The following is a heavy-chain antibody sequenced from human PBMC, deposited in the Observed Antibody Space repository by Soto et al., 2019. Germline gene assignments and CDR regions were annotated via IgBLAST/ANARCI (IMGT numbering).Heavy chain of an antibody. J-gene: IGHJ6*02. D-gene: IGHD5-12*01. CDR2: ISYDGSNK. CDR3: ARDRMGGYDSGLYYYYGMDV. Sequence: QVQLVESVGGVVQPGRSLRLSCAASGFTFSSYAMHWVRQAPGKGLEWVAVISYDGSNKYYADSVKGRFTISRDNSKNTLYLQINSLRAEDTAVYYCARDRMGGYDSGLYYYYGMDVWGQGTTVTVSS. V-gene: IGHV3-30-3*01. CDR1: GFTFSSYA.